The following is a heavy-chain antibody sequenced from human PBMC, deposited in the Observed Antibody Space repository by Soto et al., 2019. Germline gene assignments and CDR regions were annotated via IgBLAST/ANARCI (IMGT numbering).Heavy chain of an antibody. CDR3: ARRRYYYYGMDV. V-gene: IGHV4-39*01. J-gene: IGHJ6*02. CDR1: GGSISSSSDY. Sequence: SETLSLTCTVSGGSISSSSDYWGWIRQPPGEGLEWIGSIYYSGSTYYNPSLKSRVTISVDTSKNQFSLKLSSVTAADTAVYYCARRRYYYYGMDVWGQGTTVTVSS. CDR2: IYYSGST.